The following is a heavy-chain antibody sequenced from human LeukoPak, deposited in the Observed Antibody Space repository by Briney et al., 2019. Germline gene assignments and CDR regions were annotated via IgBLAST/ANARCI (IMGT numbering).Heavy chain of an antibody. D-gene: IGHD6-19*01. J-gene: IGHJ4*02. CDR2: ISYDGSNK. CDR3: AKGLVRRIAVAGTRLETDY. CDR1: GFTFSTYA. V-gene: IGHV3-30-3*01. Sequence: GGSLRLSCAASGFTFSTYAMHWVRKAPGKGLEWVAVISYDGSNKYYADSVKGRFTISRDNSKNTLYLQMNSLRAEDTAVYYCAKGLVRRIAVAGTRLETDYWGQGTLVTVSS.